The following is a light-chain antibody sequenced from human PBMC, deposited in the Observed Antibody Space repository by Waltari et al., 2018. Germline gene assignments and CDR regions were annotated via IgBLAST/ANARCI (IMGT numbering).Light chain of an antibody. V-gene: IGLV3-1*01. Sequence: SYELTQPPSVSVTPGQTATISCSGDKLGNKYVCCYKQRPGQSPVLIIYQDTRRPSGIPERCSGSNSGNIATLTISGTQAMDEADYYCQAWDSNSDYVFGSGTRVTVL. CDR1: KLGNKY. J-gene: IGLJ1*01. CDR3: QAWDSNSDYV. CDR2: QDT.